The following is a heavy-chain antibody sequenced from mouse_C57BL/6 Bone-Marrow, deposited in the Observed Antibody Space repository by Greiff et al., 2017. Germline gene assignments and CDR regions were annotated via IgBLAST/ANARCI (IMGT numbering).Heavy chain of an antibody. D-gene: IGHD3-2*02. Sequence: QVQLQQPGAELVKPGASVKLSCKASGYTFTSYWMQWVKQRPGQGLEWIGEIDPSDSYTNYTQKFKGKATLTVDTSSSTAYMQLSSLTSGDSAVYYWARFLRLTWFAYWGQGTLVTVSA. CDR1: GYTFTSYW. CDR3: ARFLRLTWFAY. J-gene: IGHJ3*01. CDR2: IDPSDSYT. V-gene: IGHV1-50*01.